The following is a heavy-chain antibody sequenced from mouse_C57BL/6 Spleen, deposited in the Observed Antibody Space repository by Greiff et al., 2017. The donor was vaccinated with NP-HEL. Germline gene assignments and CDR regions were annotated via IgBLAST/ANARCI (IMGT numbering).Heavy chain of an antibody. Sequence: QVQLQQSGAELVRPGTSVKVSCKASGYAFTNYLIEWVKQRPGQGLEWIGVINPGSGGTTYNEKFKGKATLTADKSSSTAYMQLSSLTSEDSAVYFCARSDYYSRMAYWGQGTLVTVSA. CDR3: ARSDYYSRMAY. J-gene: IGHJ3*01. D-gene: IGHD2-12*01. CDR1: GYAFTNYL. V-gene: IGHV1-54*01. CDR2: INPGSGGT.